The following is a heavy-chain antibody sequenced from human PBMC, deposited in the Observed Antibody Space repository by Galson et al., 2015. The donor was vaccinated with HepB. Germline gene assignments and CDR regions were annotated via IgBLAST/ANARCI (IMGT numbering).Heavy chain of an antibody. D-gene: IGHD2-8*01. CDR3: AKGGDVVVMVYALGGYYLDY. V-gene: IGHV3-23*01. CDR2: VSGSGGRA. Sequence: SLRLSCAASGFTFSSYAMSWVRQTPGKGLEWVSAVSGSGGRAHYADSVKGRFTISRDNFKDMVNLEMNSLRAEDTALYYCAKGGDVVVMVYALGGYYLDYWGQGTLVTVSS. CDR1: GFTFSSYA. J-gene: IGHJ4*02.